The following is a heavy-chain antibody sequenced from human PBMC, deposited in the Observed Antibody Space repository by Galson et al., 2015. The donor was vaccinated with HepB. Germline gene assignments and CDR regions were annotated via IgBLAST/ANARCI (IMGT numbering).Heavy chain of an antibody. J-gene: IGHJ4*02. CDR3: VRSGDFARYSSR. CDR2: IRSKATNYAA. Sequence: SLRLSCAASGFTFSGSAIHWVRQASGRGPEWIVHIRSKATNYAASYVPSLKGRFTISRDDSKNMAYLHMRSLKTDDTAVYYCVRSGDFARYSSRWGQGTLVTVSS. V-gene: IGHV3-73*01. D-gene: IGHD6-13*01. CDR1: GFTFSGSA.